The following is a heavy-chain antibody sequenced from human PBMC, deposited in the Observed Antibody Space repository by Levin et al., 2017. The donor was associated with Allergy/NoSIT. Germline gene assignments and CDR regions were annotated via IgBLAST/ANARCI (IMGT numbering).Heavy chain of an antibody. J-gene: IGHJ4*02. D-gene: IGHD4-17*01. V-gene: IGHV4-39*01. CDR2: IYSSGSP. CDR1: GGSISSSGYY. Sequence: SETLSLTCTVSGGSISSSGYYWGWIRQPPGKGLEWIASIYSSGSPYRNPSLRSRVTISADTSKNQFSLKLNSLTAADTAVYYCATYGDPEGTGVVFDVWGQGTLVTVSS. CDR3: ATYGDPEGTGVVFDV.